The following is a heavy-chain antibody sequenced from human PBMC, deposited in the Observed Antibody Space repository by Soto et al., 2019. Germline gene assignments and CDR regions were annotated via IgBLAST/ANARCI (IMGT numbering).Heavy chain of an antibody. CDR2: ISGSGGST. Sequence: GGSLRLSCAASGFTFSSYAMSWVRQAPGKGLEWVSAISGSGGSTYYADSVKGRFTISRDNSKNTLYLQMNSLRAEDTAVYYCAKDRPPVQLLWFGEHGGYFDYWGQGTLVTVSS. CDR1: GFTFSSYA. V-gene: IGHV3-23*01. D-gene: IGHD3-10*01. J-gene: IGHJ4*02. CDR3: AKDRPPVQLLWFGEHGGYFDY.